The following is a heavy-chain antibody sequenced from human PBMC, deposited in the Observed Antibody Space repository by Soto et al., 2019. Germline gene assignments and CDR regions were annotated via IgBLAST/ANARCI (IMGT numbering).Heavy chain of an antibody. CDR2: MNPGVSS. J-gene: IGHJ5*01. Sequence: TRSVPRVGRGGPPRRYSCIGCRDPPGKGLEWIGEMNPGVSSNYNPSLKSRGTVSVDTSKKQFSLKLTSVTAEDTAVYYCVRGFSRGPVGNWFNPRAQGTPVPGSS. V-gene: IGHV4-34*01. D-gene: IGHD3-22*01. CDR3: VRGFSRGPVGNWFNP. CDR1: GGPPRRYS.